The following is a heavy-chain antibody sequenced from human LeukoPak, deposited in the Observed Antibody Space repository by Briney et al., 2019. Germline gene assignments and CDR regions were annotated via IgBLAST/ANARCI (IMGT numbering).Heavy chain of an antibody. CDR1: GYSISSGYY. V-gene: IGHV4-38-2*02. Sequence: SETLSLTCTVSGYSISSGYYWGWIRQPPGKGLEWIGSIYHSGSTYYNPSLKSRVTISVDTSKNQFSLKLSSVTAADTAVYYCARLTGIQLWFTDRYYFDYWGQGTLVTVSS. J-gene: IGHJ4*02. D-gene: IGHD5-18*01. CDR3: ARLTGIQLWFTDRYYFDY. CDR2: IYHSGST.